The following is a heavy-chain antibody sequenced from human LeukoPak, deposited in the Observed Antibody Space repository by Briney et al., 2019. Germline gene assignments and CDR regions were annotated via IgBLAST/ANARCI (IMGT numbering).Heavy chain of an antibody. CDR1: GFTFSGSA. V-gene: IGHV3-73*01. Sequence: GGSLKLSCAASGFTFSGSAMHWVRQASGKGLEWVGRIRSKANSYATAYAASVKGRFTISRDDSKNTAYLQMNSLKTEDTAVYYCAKVPPAPYSGYYYWLFAYWGQGTLVTV. J-gene: IGHJ4*02. CDR3: AKVPPAPYSGYYYWLFAY. D-gene: IGHD3-22*01. CDR2: IRSKANSYAT.